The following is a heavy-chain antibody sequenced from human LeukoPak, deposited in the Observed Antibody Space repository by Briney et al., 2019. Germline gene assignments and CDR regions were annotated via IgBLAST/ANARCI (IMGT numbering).Heavy chain of an antibody. Sequence: GRSLRLSCAASGFTFSSYGMHWVRQAPGKGLEWVAFIRYDGSNKYYADSVKGRFTISRDNSKNTLYLQMNSLRAEDTAVYYCARNSGYYYLLDYWGQGTLVTVSS. CDR1: GFTFSSYG. CDR2: IRYDGSNK. D-gene: IGHD3-22*01. V-gene: IGHV3-30*02. CDR3: ARNSGYYYLLDY. J-gene: IGHJ4*02.